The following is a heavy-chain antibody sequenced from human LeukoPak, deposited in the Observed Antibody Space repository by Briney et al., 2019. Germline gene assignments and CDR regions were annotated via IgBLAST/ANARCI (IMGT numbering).Heavy chain of an antibody. CDR2: IYTSGST. CDR1: GGSISSYY. V-gene: IGHV4-4*07. D-gene: IGHD3-3*01. J-gene: IGHJ6*02. CDR3: ARSDFWSVHYGMDV. Sequence: PSETLSLTCTVSGGSISSYYWSWIRQPAGKGLEWIGRIYTSGSTNYNPSLKSRVTMSVDTSKNQFSLKLSSVTAADTAVYYCARSDFWSVHYGMDVWGQGTTVTVSS.